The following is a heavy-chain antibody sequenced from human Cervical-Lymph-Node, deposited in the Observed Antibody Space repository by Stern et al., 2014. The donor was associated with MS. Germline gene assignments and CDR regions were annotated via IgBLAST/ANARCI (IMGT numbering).Heavy chain of an antibody. CDR1: GFSLSTSGVG. CDR3: AHRLEDGYSFPSAFDI. J-gene: IGHJ3*02. V-gene: IGHV2-5*02. D-gene: IGHD5-24*01. CDR2: LYWDDDK. Sequence: VTLKESGPTLVKPTQTLTLTCTFSGFSLSTSGVGVGWIRQPPGKALAWLALLYWDDDKRYSPSLKSRLTITKDTSKNQVVLTMTNMDPVDTATYYCAHRLEDGYSFPSAFDIWGQGTMVTVSS.